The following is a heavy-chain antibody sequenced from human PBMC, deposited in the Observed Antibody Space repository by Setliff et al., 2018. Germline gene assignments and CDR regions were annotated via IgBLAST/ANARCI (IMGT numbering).Heavy chain of an antibody. CDR1: GCTFGSSA. CDR2: IIPMFDTG. V-gene: IGHV1-69*13. J-gene: IGHJ3*01. Sequence: SVKVSFKASGCTFGSSALSWVRQAPGQGLEWMGGIIPMFDTGIYAEKFQGRVTLSADESTSTVYMELTRLRPEDTAIYYCARDKADYYDRSGYSGASDVWGQGTMVTVSS. D-gene: IGHD3-22*01. CDR3: ARDKADYYDRSGYSGASDV.